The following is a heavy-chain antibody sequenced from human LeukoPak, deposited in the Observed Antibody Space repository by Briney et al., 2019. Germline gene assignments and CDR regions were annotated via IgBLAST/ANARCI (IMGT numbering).Heavy chain of an antibody. CDR1: GGSISSYY. CDR3: VRVSKTRVAYYYYYYMDV. V-gene: IGHV4-59*01. D-gene: IGHD2-15*01. Sequence: PSETLSLTCTVSGGSISSYYWSWIRQPPGKGLEWIGYIYYSGSTNYNPSLKSRVTISVDTSKNQFSLKLSSVTAADTAVYYCVRVSKTRVAYYYYYYMDVWGKGTTVTISS. J-gene: IGHJ6*03. CDR2: IYYSGST.